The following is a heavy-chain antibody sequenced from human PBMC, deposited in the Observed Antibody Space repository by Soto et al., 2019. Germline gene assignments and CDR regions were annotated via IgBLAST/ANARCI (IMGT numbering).Heavy chain of an antibody. CDR1: GASIINYY. CDR2: VSNTATT. D-gene: IGHD6-13*01. V-gene: IGHV4-59*12. Sequence: PSETLSLTCTVSGASIINYYWAWIRQSPGEGLESIGYVSNTATTTYNPSLKNRVTISVDTSKNQFSLKLSSVTAADTAVYYCARSFGVAAAGPFDYSGQGTRVTVAS. J-gene: IGHJ4*02. CDR3: ARSFGVAAAGPFDY.